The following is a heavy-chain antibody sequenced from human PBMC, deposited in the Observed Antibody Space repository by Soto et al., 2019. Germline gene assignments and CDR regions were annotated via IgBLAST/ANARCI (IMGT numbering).Heavy chain of an antibody. CDR2: ITSNGGNT. CDR1: GFTFSSYA. J-gene: IGHJ6*02. CDR3: ARRIPFGYGMDV. V-gene: IGHV3-64*01. D-gene: IGHD2-21*01. Sequence: EVQLVESGGGLVQPGGSLRLSFAASGFTFSSYAMHCVRQAPGKGLEYVSAITSNGGNTDYASSVKGRFTISRDNSKNTLYLQMGSLRAEDMAVYYCARRIPFGYGMDVWGQGTTVTVSS.